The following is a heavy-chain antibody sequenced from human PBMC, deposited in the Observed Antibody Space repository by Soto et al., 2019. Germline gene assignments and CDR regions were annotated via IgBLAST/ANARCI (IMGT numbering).Heavy chain of an antibody. J-gene: IGHJ6*03. V-gene: IGHV3-13*01. Sequence: GGSLRLSCAASGFTFSSYDMHLVRQATGKGLEWVSAIGTAGDTYYPGSVKGRFTISRENAKNSLYLQMNSLRAGDTAVYYCARLNSGYDRRGYYYYYYMDVWGKGTTVTVSS. CDR3: ARLNSGYDRRGYYYYYYMDV. D-gene: IGHD5-12*01. CDR2: IGTAGDT. CDR1: GFTFSSYD.